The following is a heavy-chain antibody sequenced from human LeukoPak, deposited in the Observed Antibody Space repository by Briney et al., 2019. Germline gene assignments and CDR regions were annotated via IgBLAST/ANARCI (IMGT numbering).Heavy chain of an antibody. V-gene: IGHV4-39*01. J-gene: IGHJ5*02. CDR1: GGSISSDSYF. CDR2: IYYSGST. CDR3: ARHGYSSSWYYNWFDP. Sequence: SETLSLTCTVSGGSISSDSYFWGWIRQPPGKGLEWIGSIYYSGSTYYNPSLKSRVTISVDTSKNQFSLKLSSVTAADTAVYYCARHGYSSSWYYNWFDPWGQGTLVTVSS. D-gene: IGHD6-13*01.